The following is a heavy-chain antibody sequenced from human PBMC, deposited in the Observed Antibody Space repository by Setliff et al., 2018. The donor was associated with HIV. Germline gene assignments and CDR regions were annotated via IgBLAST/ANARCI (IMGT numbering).Heavy chain of an antibody. CDR3: AKGKATLNTPLDY. Sequence: PGGSLRLSCAASEFTFSSFSMNWVRQAPGKGMEWVSGIRFNGRNIAYAGSVKGRFTISRDSAKNSLYLQKNSLRSEDTAIDYCAKGKATLNTPLDYWGQGTLVTVSS. CDR1: EFTFSSFS. CDR2: IRFNGRNI. J-gene: IGHJ4*02. V-gene: IGHV3-9*01. D-gene: IGHD5-18*01.